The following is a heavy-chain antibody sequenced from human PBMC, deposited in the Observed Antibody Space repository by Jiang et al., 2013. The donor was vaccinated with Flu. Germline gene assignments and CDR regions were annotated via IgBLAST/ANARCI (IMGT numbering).Heavy chain of an antibody. D-gene: IGHD4-23*01. V-gene: IGHV4-39*07. J-gene: IGHJ4*02. CDR2: IYYSGST. CDR3: ARLYYGGNSLTPY. Sequence: PGLVKPSETLSLTCTVSGGSISSGSYYWGWIRQPPGKGLEWIGSIYYSGSTYYNPSLKSRVTISVDTSKNQFSLKLSSVTAADTAVYYCARLYYGGNSLTPYWGQGTLVTVSS. CDR1: GGSISSGSYY.